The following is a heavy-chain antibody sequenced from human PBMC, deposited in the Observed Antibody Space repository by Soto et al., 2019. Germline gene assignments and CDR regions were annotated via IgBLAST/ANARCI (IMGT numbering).Heavy chain of an antibody. Sequence: LSCAASGFTFSSHSMNWVRQAPGKGLEWVSSISSSSSYIYYADSVKGRFTISRDNAKNSLYLQMNSLRAEDTAVYYCAREIGYCSGGSCPYDAFDIWGQGTMVTVS. CDR3: AREIGYCSGGSCPYDAFDI. V-gene: IGHV3-21*01. J-gene: IGHJ3*02. CDR2: ISSSSSYI. D-gene: IGHD2-15*01. CDR1: GFTFSSHS.